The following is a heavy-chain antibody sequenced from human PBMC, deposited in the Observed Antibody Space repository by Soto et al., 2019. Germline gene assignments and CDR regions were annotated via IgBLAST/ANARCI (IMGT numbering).Heavy chain of an antibody. J-gene: IGHJ4*02. CDR2: INAGNGNT. V-gene: IGHV1-3*01. CDR1: GYTFTSYA. D-gene: IGHD1-26*01. CDR3: ARSYRHNPHFDY. Sequence: QVQLVQSGAEVKKPGASVKVSCKASGYTFTSYAMHWVRQAPGQRLEWMGWINAGNGNTKYSQKFQGRVSIYRSXSASTAYMELSSLRSEDTAVYYCARSYRHNPHFDYWGQGTLVTVSS.